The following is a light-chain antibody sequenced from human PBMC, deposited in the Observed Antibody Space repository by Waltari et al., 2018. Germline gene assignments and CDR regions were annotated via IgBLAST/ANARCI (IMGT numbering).Light chain of an antibody. Sequence: EIVMTQSPATLSVSPGERATLSCRASQTVASHLAWYQPKPGQAPRLLIFGASIRASGVPARFSGSGSGTDFTLTISSLQSEDFAVYFCQQYHNWPPGEITFGPGTKVDIK. CDR1: QTVASH. J-gene: IGKJ3*01. CDR2: GAS. V-gene: IGKV3-15*01. CDR3: QQYHNWPPGEIT.